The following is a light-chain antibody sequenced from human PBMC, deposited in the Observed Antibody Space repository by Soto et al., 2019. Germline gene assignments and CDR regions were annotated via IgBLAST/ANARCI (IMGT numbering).Light chain of an antibody. CDR3: CSYAGSSTPWV. J-gene: IGLJ3*02. CDR2: DVS. V-gene: IGLV2-11*01. Sequence: QSVLTQPRSVSGSPGQSVTISCTGTSSDVGGYNYVSWYQQHPGKAPKLMIYDVSKRPSGVPDRSSGSKSGNTASLTISGLQAEDEADYYCCSYAGSSTPWVFGGGTKLTVL. CDR1: SSDVGGYNY.